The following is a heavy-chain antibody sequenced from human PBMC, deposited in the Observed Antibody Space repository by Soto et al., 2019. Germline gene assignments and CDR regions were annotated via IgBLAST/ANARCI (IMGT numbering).Heavy chain of an antibody. V-gene: IGHV4-30-4*01. CDR1: GGSISSGDYY. Sequence: LSLTCTVSGGSISSGDYYWSWIRQPPGKGLEWIGYIYYSGSTYYNPSLKSRVTISVDTSKNQFSLKLSSVTAADTAVYYCARGRVEVVVFDYWGQGTLVTVSS. J-gene: IGHJ4*02. CDR2: IYYSGST. CDR3: ARGRVEVVVFDY. D-gene: IGHD3-22*01.